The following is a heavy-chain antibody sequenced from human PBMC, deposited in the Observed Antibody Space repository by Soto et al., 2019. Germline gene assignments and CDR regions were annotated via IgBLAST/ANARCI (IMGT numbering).Heavy chain of an antibody. D-gene: IGHD4-4*01. J-gene: IGHJ4*02. V-gene: IGHV4-39*07. Sequence: SETLSLTCTVSGGSISSNNYYWGWIRQPPGKGLEWIGSIYYSGSTYYNPSLKSRVTISVDTSKNQFSLKLSSVTAADTAVYYCARVSGYSISRDFDDWGQGTLVTVSS. CDR3: ARVSGYSISRDFDD. CDR1: GGSISSNNYY. CDR2: IYYSGST.